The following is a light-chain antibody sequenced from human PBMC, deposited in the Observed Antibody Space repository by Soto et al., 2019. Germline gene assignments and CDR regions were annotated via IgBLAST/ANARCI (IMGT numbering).Light chain of an antibody. CDR3: CSYAGSYTYV. V-gene: IGLV2-11*01. J-gene: IGLJ1*01. CDR1: SSDVGNYNY. CDR2: DVN. Sequence: QSALTQPRSVSGSPGQSVTISCTGTSSDVGNYNYVSWYQQHPGKAPKVMIYDVNKRPSGVPDRFSGSKSGNTASLTISGLQAGDEADYYCCSYAGSYTYVFGTGTMLTVL.